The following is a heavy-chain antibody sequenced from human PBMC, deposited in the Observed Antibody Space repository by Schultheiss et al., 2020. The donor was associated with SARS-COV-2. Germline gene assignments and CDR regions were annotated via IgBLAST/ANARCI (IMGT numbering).Heavy chain of an antibody. CDR2: ISYDGNNE. V-gene: IGHV3-30*03. J-gene: IGHJ4*02. D-gene: IGHD5-12*01. Sequence: GSLRLSCAASGFTFGSYGMHWVRQAPGKGLEWVAVISYDGNNEYYADSVKGRFTISRDNSKHTLFLQMNSLGAGDTAVYYCARDQNGYGINVYYFDYWGQGTLVTVPQ. CDR3: ARDQNGYGINVYYFDY. CDR1: GFTFGSYG.